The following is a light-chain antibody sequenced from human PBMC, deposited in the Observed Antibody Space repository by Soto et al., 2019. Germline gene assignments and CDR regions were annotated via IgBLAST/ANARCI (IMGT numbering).Light chain of an antibody. Sequence: QAVVTQEPSLTVSPGGTVTLTCGSSIGPVTSGPFPYWFQQKPGQAPRTLIYGATNRHSWTPARFSGSLVGGKAALTLSGAQPEDEADYYCLVSRNGPWVFGGGTKVTVL. CDR3: LVSRNGPWV. CDR1: IGPVTSGPF. CDR2: GAT. V-gene: IGLV7-46*01. J-gene: IGLJ3*02.